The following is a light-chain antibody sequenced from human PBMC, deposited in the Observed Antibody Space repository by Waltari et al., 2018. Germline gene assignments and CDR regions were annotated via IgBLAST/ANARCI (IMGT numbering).Light chain of an antibody. J-gene: IGKJ3*01. V-gene: IGKV1-39*01. CDR3: QQSSSFPFS. Sequence: DSQLTQSPSSLSASVGDRVTITGRASQNIDTNCHWYQQRPGKPPQLLIHGTYRLQSGVPSRFSGSGSGAHFTLTISDLQPEDFATYICQQSSSFPFSFGPGTKVDVE. CDR2: GTY. CDR1: QNIDTN.